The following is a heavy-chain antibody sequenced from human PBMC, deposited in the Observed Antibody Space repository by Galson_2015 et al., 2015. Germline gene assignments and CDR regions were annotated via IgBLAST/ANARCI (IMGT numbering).Heavy chain of an antibody. CDR2: ISSKGGDT. J-gene: IGHJ6*02. Sequence: SVKVSCKASGYIFTGYFIPWVRQAPGQGLEWMGTISSKGGDTSYANTLQGRVTITRVTTSTTAYMDINGLKLDDTAMYYCVRDWDVWGQGTPVIVSS. CDR3: VRDWDV. V-gene: IGHV1-2*02. CDR1: GYIFTGYF.